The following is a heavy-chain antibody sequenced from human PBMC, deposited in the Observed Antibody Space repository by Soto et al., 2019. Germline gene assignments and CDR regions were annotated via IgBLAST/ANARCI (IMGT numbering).Heavy chain of an antibody. V-gene: IGHV1-69*01. CDR1: GGTFSSYA. CDR3: AGGEYQLLPTFDY. D-gene: IGHD2-2*01. J-gene: IGHJ4*02. Sequence: QVPLVQSGAEVKKPGSSVKVSCKASGGTFSSYAISWVRQAHGQGLEWMGGIIPIFCTANYAQKFQGRDTINADETTSTAYIELSSLRSEDTAVYYWAGGEYQLLPTFDYWGQGALVTVSS. CDR2: IIPIFCTA.